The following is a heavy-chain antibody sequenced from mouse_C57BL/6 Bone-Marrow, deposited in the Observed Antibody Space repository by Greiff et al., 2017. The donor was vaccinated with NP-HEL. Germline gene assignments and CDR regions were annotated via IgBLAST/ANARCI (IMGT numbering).Heavy chain of an antibody. CDR3: ARSGTAQAYYFDY. CDR1: GYTFTSYW. D-gene: IGHD3-2*02. Sequence: VQLQQPGAELVKPGASVKLSCKASGYTFTSYWMHWVKQRPGQGLEWIGMIHPNSGSTNYNEKFKSKATLTVDQSSSTAYMQLSSLTSEDSAVYYCARSGTAQAYYFDYWGQGTTLTVSS. V-gene: IGHV1-64*01. CDR2: IHPNSGST. J-gene: IGHJ2*01.